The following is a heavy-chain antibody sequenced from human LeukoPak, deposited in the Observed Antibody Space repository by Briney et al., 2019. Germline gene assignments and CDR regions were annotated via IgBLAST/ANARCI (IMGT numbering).Heavy chain of an antibody. Sequence: AASVKVSCKASGCTFTSYGISWVRQAPGQGLEWMGWISAYNGDTNYAQKLQGRVTMTTDTSTSTAYMELRSLRSDDTAVYYCARVGEHCSSTSCYKAGGFDYWGQGTLVTVSS. D-gene: IGHD2-2*02. J-gene: IGHJ4*02. CDR2: ISAYNGDT. CDR3: ARVGEHCSSTSCYKAGGFDY. CDR1: GCTFTSYG. V-gene: IGHV1-18*01.